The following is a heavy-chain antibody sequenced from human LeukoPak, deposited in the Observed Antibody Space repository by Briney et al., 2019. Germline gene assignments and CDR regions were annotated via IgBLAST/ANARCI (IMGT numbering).Heavy chain of an antibody. D-gene: IGHD6-19*01. J-gene: IGHJ4*02. V-gene: IGHV4-30-2*01. Sequence: TSQTLSLTCAVSGGSISSGGYSWSWIRQPPGKGLEWIGYIYHSGSTYYNPSLKSRVTISVDSSKNQFSLKLSSVTAADTAVYYCARAGSGWYGNFDYWGQGTLVTVSS. CDR3: ARAGSGWYGNFDY. CDR1: GGSISSGGYS. CDR2: IYHSGST.